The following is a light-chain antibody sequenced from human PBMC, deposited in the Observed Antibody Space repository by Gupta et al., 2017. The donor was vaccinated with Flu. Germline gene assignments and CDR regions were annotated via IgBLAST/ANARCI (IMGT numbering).Light chain of an antibody. Sequence: QSALTQPASISGTPGQSITISCTGSSTDIGTYHLVSWYRQDPGKGPKLIISECSKRSAGVSNRFSGSKSGYTASLTISGLQTEDEATYYCCSYAGHDSLVFGGGTDLTVL. CDR3: CSYAGHDSLV. V-gene: IGLV2-23*01. J-gene: IGLJ2*01. CDR1: STDIGTYHL. CDR2: ECS.